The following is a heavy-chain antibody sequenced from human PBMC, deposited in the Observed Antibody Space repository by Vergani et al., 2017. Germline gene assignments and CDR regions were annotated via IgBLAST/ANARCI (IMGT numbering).Heavy chain of an antibody. CDR3: ARVGLQLWRTFDI. CDR2: INHSGST. V-gene: IGHV4-4*03. J-gene: IGHJ3*02. CDR1: GGSFSDTHW. D-gene: IGHD5-18*01. Sequence: QVQLQESGPGLVKPPGTLSLTCAVSGGSFSDTHWSCWVRQPRGRVQEGIGVINHSGSTTYTPSLQSRVTITVDKSKSQFSLRLTSVTAADTAVYYCARVGLQLWRTFDIWGQGTMVTVSS.